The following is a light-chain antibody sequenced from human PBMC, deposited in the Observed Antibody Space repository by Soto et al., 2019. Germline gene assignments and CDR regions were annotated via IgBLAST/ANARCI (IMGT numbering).Light chain of an antibody. J-gene: IGLJ2*01. Sequence: QSVLTQPASVSGSPGQSITISCTGTSSDVGGYNYVSWYQQHPGKAPKLMIYDVSTRPSGVSNRFSGSKSGNTASLTISGLQAEDEADYYCSSYTSSSTLGAVFGGGTKVTVL. CDR3: SSYTSSSTLGAV. CDR1: SSDVGGYNY. V-gene: IGLV2-14*01. CDR2: DVS.